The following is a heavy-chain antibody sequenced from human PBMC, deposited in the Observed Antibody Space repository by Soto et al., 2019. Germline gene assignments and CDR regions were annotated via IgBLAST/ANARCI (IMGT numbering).Heavy chain of an antibody. V-gene: IGHV4-4*02. J-gene: IGHJ3*02. CDR1: GGSISSSNW. CDR2: IYHSGST. CDR3: ARGGLLWFGELSPINAFDI. Sequence: QVQLQESGPGLVKPSGTLSLTCAVSGGSISSSNWWSWVRQPPGKGLEWIGEIYHSGSTNYNPSLKRRVTISVDKSKNQFSLKLSSVTAADTAVYYCARGGLLWFGELSPINAFDIWGQGTMVTVSS. D-gene: IGHD3-10*01.